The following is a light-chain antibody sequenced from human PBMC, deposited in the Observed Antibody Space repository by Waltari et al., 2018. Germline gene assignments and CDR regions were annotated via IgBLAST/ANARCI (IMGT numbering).Light chain of an antibody. CDR1: SIGVGSYNL. CDR3: CSYAGVV. Sequence: QSALTQPASVSGSPGQSITISCTGTSIGVGSYNLVSWYQQHPGKAPKLMIYEGSKRPSGVSNRFSGSKSGNTASLTISGLQAEDEADYYCCSYAGVVFGGGTKLTIL. J-gene: IGLJ2*01. V-gene: IGLV2-23*01. CDR2: EGS.